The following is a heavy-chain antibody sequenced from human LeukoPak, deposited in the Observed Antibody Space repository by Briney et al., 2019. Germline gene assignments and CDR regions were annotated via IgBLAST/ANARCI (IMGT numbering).Heavy chain of an antibody. D-gene: IGHD2-2*01. V-gene: IGHV4-59*01. J-gene: IGHJ5*02. CDR1: SGSISSYY. Sequence: TSETLSLTCTVPSGSISSYYWSWIRQPPGKGLEWIGYIYYSGSTNYNPSLKSRVTISVDTSKNQFSLKLSSVTAADTAVYYCARVVVVPAIWFDPWGQGTLVTVSS. CDR3: ARVVVVPAIWFDP. CDR2: IYYSGST.